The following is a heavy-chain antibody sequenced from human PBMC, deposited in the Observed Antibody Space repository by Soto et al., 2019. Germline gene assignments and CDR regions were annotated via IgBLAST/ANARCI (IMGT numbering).Heavy chain of an antibody. D-gene: IGHD3-3*01. J-gene: IGHJ6*03. CDR2: ISGSGGST. Sequence: GGSLRLSCAASGFTFSSYAMSWVRQAPGKGLEWVSAISGSGGSTYYADSVKGRFTISRDNSKNTLYLQMNSLRAEDTAVDYCAKDGLPLTYYDLWSGYTGTSLNYYMDVWGKGTTVTVSS. V-gene: IGHV3-23*01. CDR1: GFTFSSYA. CDR3: AKDGLPLTYYDLWSGYTGTSLNYYMDV.